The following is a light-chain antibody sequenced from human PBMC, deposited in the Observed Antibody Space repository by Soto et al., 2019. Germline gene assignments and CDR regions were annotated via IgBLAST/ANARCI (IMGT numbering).Light chain of an antibody. Sequence: DLQMTQYPSSLSASVGDRVTITCQASQDIRNYLNWYQQKAGKAPKLLIYDASNLERGVPSRFSGSGSGTDFTLTISSLQPEDIAIYYCQQYDSLPITFCQGTRLEIK. J-gene: IGKJ5*01. V-gene: IGKV1-33*01. CDR1: QDIRNY. CDR2: DAS. CDR3: QQYDSLPIT.